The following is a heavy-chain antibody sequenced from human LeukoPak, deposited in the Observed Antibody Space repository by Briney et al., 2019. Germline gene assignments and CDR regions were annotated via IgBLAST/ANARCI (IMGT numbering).Heavy chain of an antibody. CDR3: ARGIAAAGLTFDY. D-gene: IGHD6-13*01. CDR2: INGDGSGT. Sequence: GGSLRLSCVASGFTFSSYWMHWVRQVPGKGLVWVSRINGDGSGTNYADSVKGRFTISRDNSKNTLYLQMNSLRTEDTAVYYCARGIAAAGLTFDYWGQGTLVTVSS. CDR1: GFTFSSYW. V-gene: IGHV3-74*01. J-gene: IGHJ4*02.